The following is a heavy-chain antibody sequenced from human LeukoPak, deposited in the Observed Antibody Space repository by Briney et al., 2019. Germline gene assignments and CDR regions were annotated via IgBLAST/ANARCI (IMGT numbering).Heavy chain of an antibody. J-gene: IGHJ6*04. CDR2: ISGSSSYI. D-gene: IGHD3-10*02. V-gene: IGHV3-21*01. CDR1: GFTFSSYS. Sequence: GGSLRLSCAASGFTFSSYSMNWVRQAPGKGLEWVSSISGSSSYIYYADSMKGRFTISRDNSRNSLYLQMNSLRAEDTAVYYCAELGITMIGGVWGKGTTVTISS. CDR3: AELGITMIGGV.